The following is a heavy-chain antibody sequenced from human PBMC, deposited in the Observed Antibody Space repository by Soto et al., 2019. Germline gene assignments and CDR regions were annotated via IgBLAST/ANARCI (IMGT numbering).Heavy chain of an antibody. CDR3: ARGEKSSAYYDFWSGYYLPTGFDP. CDR2: INPNSGGT. V-gene: IGHV1-2*04. CDR1: GYTFTGYY. Sequence: ASVKVSCKASGYTFTGYYMHWVRQAPGQGLEWMGWINPNSGGTNYAQKFQGWVTMTRDTSISTAYMELSRLRSDDTAVYYCARGEKSSAYYDFWSGYYLPTGFDPWGQGTLVTVSS. D-gene: IGHD3-3*01. J-gene: IGHJ5*02.